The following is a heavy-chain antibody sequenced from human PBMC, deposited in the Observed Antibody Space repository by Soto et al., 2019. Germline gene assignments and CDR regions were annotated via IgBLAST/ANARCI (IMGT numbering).Heavy chain of an antibody. V-gene: IGHV4-59*08. Sequence: PSETLSLTCTVSGGSIRSYYWSWLRQPPGKGLEWIGYIYYSGSTNYNPSLKSRVTISVDTSKNQFSLKLSSVTAADTAVYYCARHPSPSLPLKLDYWGQGTLVTVSS. CDR2: IYYSGST. J-gene: IGHJ4*02. CDR1: GGSIRSYY. D-gene: IGHD2-2*01. CDR3: ARHPSPSLPLKLDY.